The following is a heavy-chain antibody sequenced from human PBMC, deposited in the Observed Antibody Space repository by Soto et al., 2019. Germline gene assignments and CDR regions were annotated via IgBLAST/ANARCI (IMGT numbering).Heavy chain of an antibody. CDR1: GGSFSGYY. V-gene: IGHV4-34*01. CDR2: INHSGST. Sequence: ETLSLTCAVYGGSFSGYYWSWIRQPPGKGLEWIGEINHSGSTNYNPSLKSRVTISVDTSKNQFSLKLSSVTAADTAVYYCARGLVRGVPHFAYWGQGTLVTVSS. D-gene: IGHD3-10*01. CDR3: ARGLVRGVPHFAY. J-gene: IGHJ4*02.